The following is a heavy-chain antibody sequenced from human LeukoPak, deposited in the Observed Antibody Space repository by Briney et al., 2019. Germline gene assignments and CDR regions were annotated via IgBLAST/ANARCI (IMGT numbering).Heavy chain of an antibody. CDR1: GGSISSGGYY. V-gene: IGHV4-30-2*01. CDR3: ASYSLVASHAFDI. CDR2: IYHSGST. J-gene: IGHJ3*02. Sequence: SQTLSLTCTVSGGSISSGGYYWSWIRQPPGKGLEWIGYIYHSGSTYYNPSLKSRVTISVDRSKNQFSLKLSSVTAADTAVYYCASYSLVASHAFDIWGQGTMVTVSS. D-gene: IGHD5-12*01.